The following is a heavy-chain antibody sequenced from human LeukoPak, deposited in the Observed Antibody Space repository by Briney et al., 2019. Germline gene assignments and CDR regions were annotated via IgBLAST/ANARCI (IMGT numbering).Heavy chain of an antibody. J-gene: IGHJ4*02. V-gene: IGHV1-46*01. Sequence: GASVKVSCKASGDTFTSYYMHWVRQAPGQGLEWMGIINPSGGSTTYAQKFQGRVTMTRDTSTSAVYMELSSLRSEDTAVYYCASDLVGATAKGFIYWGQGTLVTVSS. CDR3: ASDLVGATAKGFIY. CDR2: INPSGGST. D-gene: IGHD1-26*01. CDR1: GDTFTSYY.